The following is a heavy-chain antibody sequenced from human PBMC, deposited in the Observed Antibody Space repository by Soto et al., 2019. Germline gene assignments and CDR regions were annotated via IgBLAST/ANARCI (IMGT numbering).Heavy chain of an antibody. CDR2: INHSGST. CDR3: ARETSGDYVGYFDP. V-gene: IGHV4-34*01. Sequence: SETLSLTCAVYGGSFSGYYWSWIRQPPGKGLEWIGEINHSGSTNYNPSLKSRVTISVDRSKNQFSLKVRSVTAADPAVYYCARETSGDYVGYFDPWAQGIQVTVSS. J-gene: IGHJ5*02. CDR1: GGSFSGYY. D-gene: IGHD2-21*01.